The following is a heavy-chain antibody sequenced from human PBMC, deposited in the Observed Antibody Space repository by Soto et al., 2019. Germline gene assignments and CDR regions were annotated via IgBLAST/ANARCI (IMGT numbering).Heavy chain of an antibody. Sequence: QVQLVESGGDLVKPGGSLRLSCAASGFTFSDYYMSWIRQAPGKGLEWVSYISSSGSPKYYADSVKGRFIISRDNAQNSLDLQMNSLRAEDTAVYYCAREKHGYYGSDDAFDTWGQGTMVTVSS. V-gene: IGHV3-11*01. CDR1: GFTFSDYY. J-gene: IGHJ3*02. CDR2: ISSSGSPK. CDR3: AREKHGYYGSDDAFDT. D-gene: IGHD3-10*01.